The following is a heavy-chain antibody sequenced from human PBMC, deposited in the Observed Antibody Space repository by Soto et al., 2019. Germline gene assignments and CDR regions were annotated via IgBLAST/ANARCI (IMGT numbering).Heavy chain of an antibody. Sequence: GGSLRLSCAASGFTFSSYGMHWVRQAPGKGLEWVAVISYDGSNKYYADSVKGRFTISRDNSKNTLYLQMNSLRAEDTAVYYCAKDSRSWANWFDPWGQGT. CDR2: ISYDGSNK. D-gene: IGHD6-13*01. CDR3: AKDSRSWANWFDP. V-gene: IGHV3-30*18. J-gene: IGHJ5*02. CDR1: GFTFSSYG.